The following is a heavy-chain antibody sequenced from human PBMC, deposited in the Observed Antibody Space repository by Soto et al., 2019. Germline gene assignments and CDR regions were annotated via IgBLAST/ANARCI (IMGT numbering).Heavy chain of an antibody. Sequence: GASVKVSCKASGYTFTSYDINWLRQATGQGLEWMGWMNPNSGNTGYAQKFQGRVTMTRNTSISTAYMELSSLRSEDTAVYYCARVVIAGYFDWLPRGNYYYGMDVWGQGTTVTVSS. J-gene: IGHJ6*02. CDR2: MNPNSGNT. CDR3: ARVVIAGYFDWLPRGNYYYGMDV. D-gene: IGHD3-9*01. V-gene: IGHV1-8*01. CDR1: GYTFTSYD.